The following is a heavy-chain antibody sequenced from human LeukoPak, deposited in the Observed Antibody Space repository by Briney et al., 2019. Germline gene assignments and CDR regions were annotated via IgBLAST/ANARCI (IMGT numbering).Heavy chain of an antibody. D-gene: IGHD3-10*01. Sequence: GGSLRLSCAASGFTFSSYSMNWVRQAPGKGLEWVSSISSSSSYIYYADSVKGRFTISRDNAKNSLYLQMNSLRAEDTAVYYCARDRGTVKAQRVGALYYYYGMDVWGQGTTVTVSS. CDR2: ISSSSSYI. CDR3: ARDRGTVKAQRVGALYYYYGMDV. V-gene: IGHV3-21*01. J-gene: IGHJ6*02. CDR1: GFTFSSYS.